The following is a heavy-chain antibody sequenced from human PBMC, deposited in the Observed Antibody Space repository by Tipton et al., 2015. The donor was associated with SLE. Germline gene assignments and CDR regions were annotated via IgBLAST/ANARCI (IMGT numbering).Heavy chain of an antibody. V-gene: IGHV4-59*11. Sequence: TLSLTCTVSGGSISSHYWSWIRQPPGKGLEWIGYIYYSGSTNYNPSLKSRVTISVDTSKNQFSLKLSSVTAADPAVYYCARGTMLGDFWSGYLPRFDYWGQGTLVTVSS. CDR3: ARGTMLGDFWSGYLPRFDY. CDR1: GGSISSHY. D-gene: IGHD3-3*01. J-gene: IGHJ4*02. CDR2: IYYSGST.